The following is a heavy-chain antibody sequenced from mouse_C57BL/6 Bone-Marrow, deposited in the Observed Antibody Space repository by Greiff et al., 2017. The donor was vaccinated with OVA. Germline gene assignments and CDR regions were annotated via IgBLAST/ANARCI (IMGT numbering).Heavy chain of an antibody. CDR3: ARQDYYGSSYGYFDY. CDR2: INPGSGGT. J-gene: IGHJ2*01. Sequence: VQLQQSGAELVRPGTSVKVSCKASGYAFTNYLIEWVKQRPGQGLEWIGVINPGSGGTNYNEKFKGKATLTADKSSSTAYMQLSSLTSADSAVYFCARQDYYGSSYGYFDYWGQGTTLTVSS. CDR1: GYAFTNYL. D-gene: IGHD1-1*01. V-gene: IGHV1-54*01.